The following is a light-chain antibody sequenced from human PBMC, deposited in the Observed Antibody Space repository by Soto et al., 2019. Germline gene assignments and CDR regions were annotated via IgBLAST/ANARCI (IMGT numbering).Light chain of an antibody. CDR3: QQSDRFPYT. CDR2: GAS. V-gene: IGKV3-20*01. CDR1: QSVSSNY. Sequence: DIVLTQSPGTLSLSAGERASLSCRASQSVSSNYLAWYQQKPGQAPSLLIYGASSRATGIPDRFSGSGSGTDFTLTITGLEPEESAVYYCQQSDRFPYTFGQGTKLEIK. J-gene: IGKJ2*01.